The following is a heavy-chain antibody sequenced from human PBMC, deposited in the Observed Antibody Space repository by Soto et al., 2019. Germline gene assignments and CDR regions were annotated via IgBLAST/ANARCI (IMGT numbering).Heavy chain of an antibody. CDR1: GYSFTSYW. CDR3: SRVKGYIAARLGWFDP. D-gene: IGHD6-6*01. V-gene: IGHV5-51*01. Sequence: GESRKISCKGSGYSFTSYWIGWVRQMPGKGLEWMGNIYPGDSDTRYIPSFDGQATISADMSISTAYLQWSSLKASDTAMYYCSRVKGYIAARLGWFDPWGQGTLVIVSS. CDR2: IYPGDSDT. J-gene: IGHJ5*02.